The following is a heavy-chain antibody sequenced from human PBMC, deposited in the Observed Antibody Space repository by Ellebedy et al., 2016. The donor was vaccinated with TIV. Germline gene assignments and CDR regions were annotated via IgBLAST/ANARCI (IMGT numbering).Heavy chain of an antibody. CDR3: AADPYFYGSGNFLDAFDV. V-gene: IGHV1-58*01. CDR2: IVVASDSP. Sequence: AASVKVSCKASGFTFSSSAVQWVRQARGQRLEWIGWIVVASDSPTYDQKFHERVTISRDKSTGTTYMELSSLTSEDTAVYYCAADPYFYGSGNFLDAFDVWGQGTMVTVSS. CDR1: GFTFSSSA. D-gene: IGHD3-10*01. J-gene: IGHJ3*01.